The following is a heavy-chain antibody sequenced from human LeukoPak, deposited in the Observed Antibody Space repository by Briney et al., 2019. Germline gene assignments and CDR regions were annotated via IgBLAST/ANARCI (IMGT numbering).Heavy chain of an antibody. V-gene: IGHV1-69*05. Sequence: EAPVKVSCKASGGTFSSYAISWVRQAPGQGLEWMGRIIPIFGTANYAQKFQGRVTITTDESTSTAYMELSSLRSEDTAVYYCARGVVTKNTAMVIKDDYWGQGTLVTVSS. D-gene: IGHD5-18*01. CDR3: ARGVVTKNTAMVIKDDY. J-gene: IGHJ4*02. CDR1: GGTFSSYA. CDR2: IIPIFGTA.